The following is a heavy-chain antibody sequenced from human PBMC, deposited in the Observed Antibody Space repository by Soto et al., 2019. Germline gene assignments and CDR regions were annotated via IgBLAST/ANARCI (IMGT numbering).Heavy chain of an antibody. V-gene: IGHV3-74*01. J-gene: IGHJ4*02. Sequence: EVQLVESGGGLVQPGGSLRVSCAASGFTFSSCWMHWVRQAPGKGLVWVSRINSDGSSTSYADSVKGRFTISRDNAKNTLYLQMNSLRAEDTAIYYCARRGAVAGLHYWGQGTLVTVSS. CDR1: GFTFSSCW. D-gene: IGHD6-19*01. CDR3: ARRGAVAGLHY. CDR2: INSDGSST.